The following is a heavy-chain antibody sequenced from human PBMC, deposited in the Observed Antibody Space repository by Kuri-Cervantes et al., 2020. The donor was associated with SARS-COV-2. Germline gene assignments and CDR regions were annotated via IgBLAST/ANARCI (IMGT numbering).Heavy chain of an antibody. Sequence: GSLRLSCAVYGGSFSGYYWSWIRQPPGKGLEWIGEINRSGSTNYNPSLKSRVTISVDTSKNQFSLKLSSVTAADTAVYYCARAGSLLWFGELLSLFDYWGQGTLVTVSS. D-gene: IGHD3-10*01. J-gene: IGHJ4*02. CDR1: GGSFSGYY. CDR3: ARAGSLLWFGELLSLFDY. V-gene: IGHV4-34*01. CDR2: INRSGST.